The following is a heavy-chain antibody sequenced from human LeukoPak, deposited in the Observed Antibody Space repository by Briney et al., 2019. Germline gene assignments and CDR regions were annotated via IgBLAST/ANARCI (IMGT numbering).Heavy chain of an antibody. D-gene: IGHD3-9*01. V-gene: IGHV3-30*03. CDR2: ISYDGSNK. Sequence: PGGSLRLSCAASGVTFSSYGMHWGRQAPGEGLEWVAVISYDGSNKYYADSVKGRFTISRDNAKNSLYLQMNSLRAEDTAVYYCARDPHKKGYFDWLFDYWGQGTLVTVSS. CDR3: ARDPHKKGYFDWLFDY. CDR1: GVTFSSYG. J-gene: IGHJ4*02.